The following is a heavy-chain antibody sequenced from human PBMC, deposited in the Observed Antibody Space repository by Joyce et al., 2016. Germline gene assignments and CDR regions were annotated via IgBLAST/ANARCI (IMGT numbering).Heavy chain of an antibody. J-gene: IGHJ3*01. CDR2: IMPVYNAT. D-gene: IGHD3-10*01. Sequence: QVQLVQSGAEVKKPGSSVKVSCKTSGGAFSNYGLSWVRQAPGKGLEWVGGIMPVYNATSYAQNFQGRVTISADESTSTAYMALSSLRSEDTVVYYCARAPYPGSTVSGSFSVWGEGTLVTVSS. V-gene: IGHV1-69*01. CDR1: GGAFSNYG. CDR3: ARAPYPGSTVSGSFSV.